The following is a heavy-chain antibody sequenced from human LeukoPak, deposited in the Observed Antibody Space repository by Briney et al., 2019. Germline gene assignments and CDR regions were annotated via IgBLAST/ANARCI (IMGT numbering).Heavy chain of an antibody. CDR3: AREMDYGGNSNLDY. CDR1: GGSISSYY. V-gene: IGHV4-4*07. J-gene: IGHJ4*02. D-gene: IGHD4-23*01. Sequence: SSETLSLTCTVSGGSISSYYWSWIRQPAGKGLEWIGRIYTSGSTNYNPSLKSRVTMSVDTSKNQFSLKLSSVTAADTAVYYCAREMDYGGNSNLDYWGQGTLVTVSS. CDR2: IYTSGST.